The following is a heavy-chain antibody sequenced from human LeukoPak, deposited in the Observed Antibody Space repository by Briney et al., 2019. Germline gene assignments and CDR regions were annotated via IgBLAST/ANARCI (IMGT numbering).Heavy chain of an antibody. D-gene: IGHD3-10*01. V-gene: IGHV3-7*01. CDR2: IKQDGSEK. CDR1: GFTFSSYW. J-gene: IGHJ5*02. CDR3: ARDNVRLLWFGEMGNWFDP. Sequence: PGGSLRLSCAASGFTFSSYWMSWVRQAPGKGLEWVANIKQDGSEKYYVDSVKGRFTISRDNSKNTLYLQMNSLRAEDTAVYYCARDNVRLLWFGEMGNWFDPWGQGTLVTVSS.